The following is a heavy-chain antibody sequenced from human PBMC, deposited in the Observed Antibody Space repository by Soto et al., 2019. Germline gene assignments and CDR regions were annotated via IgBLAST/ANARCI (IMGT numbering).Heavy chain of an antibody. D-gene: IGHD3-22*01. CDR3: ATIYYDSSGYYLDY. J-gene: IGHJ4*02. CDR1: GGSISSSSYY. CDR2: IYYSGST. V-gene: IGHV4-39*01. Sequence: SETLSLTCTVSGGSISSSSYYWGWIRQPPGKGLEWIGSIYYSGSTYYNPSLKSRVTISVDTSKNQFSLKLSSVTAADTAVYYCATIYYDSSGYYLDYWGQGTLVTVSS.